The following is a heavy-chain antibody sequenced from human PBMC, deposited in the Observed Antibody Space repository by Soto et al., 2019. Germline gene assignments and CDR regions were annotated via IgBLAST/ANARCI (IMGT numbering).Heavy chain of an antibody. CDR3: ARLGGSYAVPHFDY. Sequence: NPAETLSLTCTVSGGSITHYYWTWIRQPPGKGVEWMGYIYYSGTTTNYNPCLKSRVTLSVYTSKNQFSLKLSSVTAADTAVYYCARLGGSYAVPHFDYWGQGTLVTVSS. CDR1: GGSITHYY. D-gene: IGHD1-26*01. CDR2: IYYSGTTT. V-gene: IGHV4-59*08. J-gene: IGHJ4*02.